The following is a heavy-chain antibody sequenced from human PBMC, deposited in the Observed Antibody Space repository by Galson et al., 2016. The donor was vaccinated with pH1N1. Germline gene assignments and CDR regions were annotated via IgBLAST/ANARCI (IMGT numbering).Heavy chain of an antibody. CDR2: VSGTGTT. CDR1: GGSISSDSDY. J-gene: IGHJ5*01. CDR3: ARESLEWLIISGHRVELNWFDS. Sequence: TLSLTCTVSGGSISSDSDYWTWIRPPAGKGLEWIGRVSGTGTTNYNPSLKSRVTISIDTSKNQFSLKMASVTAADTAVYFCARESLEWLIISGHRVELNWFDSWGQGTLVTVSS. D-gene: IGHD3-3*01. V-gene: IGHV4-61*02.